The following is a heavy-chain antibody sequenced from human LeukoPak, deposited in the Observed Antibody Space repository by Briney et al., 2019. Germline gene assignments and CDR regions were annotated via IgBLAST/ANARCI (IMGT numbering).Heavy chain of an antibody. CDR1: GGTLSSYA. J-gene: IGHJ3*02. Sequence: SVNLSCKASGGTLSSYAISWVRQAPGQGLEWMGGIIPIFGTATYAQKFKGRVTITADESTSTAYMELSSLRSEDTAVYYCARETTVVTPFALDIWGQGTMVTVSS. V-gene: IGHV1-69*13. D-gene: IGHD4-23*01. CDR2: IIPIFGTA. CDR3: ARETTVVTPFALDI.